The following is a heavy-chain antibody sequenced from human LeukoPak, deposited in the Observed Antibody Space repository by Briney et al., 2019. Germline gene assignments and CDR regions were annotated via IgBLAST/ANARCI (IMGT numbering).Heavy chain of an antibody. CDR1: GFTFSSYD. CDR3: ARVPFYNWNDGTDP. Sequence: GGSLRLSCAASGFTFSSYDMNWVRQAPGKGLEWVSSISSSSSYIYYADSVKGRFTISRDNAKNSLYLQMNSLRAEDTAVYYCARVPFYNWNDGTDPWGQGTLVTVSS. V-gene: IGHV3-21*01. J-gene: IGHJ5*02. D-gene: IGHD1-1*01. CDR2: ISSSSSYI.